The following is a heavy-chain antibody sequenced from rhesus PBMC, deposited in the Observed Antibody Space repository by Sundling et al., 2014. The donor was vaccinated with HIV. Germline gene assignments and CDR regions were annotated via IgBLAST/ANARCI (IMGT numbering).Heavy chain of an antibody. V-gene: IGHV4-106*01. Sequence: QAQLQESGPGLVKPSETLFLTCDVSGASISGGDYWTWIRQPPGKGLEWIGEINGNSGSTNYNPSLKSRVTISIDTSKNQFSLKLSSVTAADTAVYYCARVTGTRLKYYFDYWGQGLLVTVSS. D-gene: IGHD1-26*01. CDR2: INGNSGST. CDR3: ARVTGTRLKYYFDY. CDR1: GASISGGDY. J-gene: IGHJ4*01.